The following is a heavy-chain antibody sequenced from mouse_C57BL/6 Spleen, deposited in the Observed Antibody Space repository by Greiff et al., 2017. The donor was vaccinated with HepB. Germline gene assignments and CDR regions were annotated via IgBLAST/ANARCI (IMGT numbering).Heavy chain of an antibody. V-gene: IGHV1-22*01. J-gene: IGHJ2*01. CDR3: ARGDDYEHYFDY. CDR2: INPNNGGT. Sequence: EVQLQQSGPELVKPGASVKMSCKASGYTFTDYNMHWVKQSHGKSLEWIGYINPNNGGTSYNQKFKGKATLTVNKSSSTAYMELRSLTSEDSAVYYCARGDDYEHYFDYWGQGTTLTVSS. D-gene: IGHD2-4*01. CDR1: GYTFTDYN.